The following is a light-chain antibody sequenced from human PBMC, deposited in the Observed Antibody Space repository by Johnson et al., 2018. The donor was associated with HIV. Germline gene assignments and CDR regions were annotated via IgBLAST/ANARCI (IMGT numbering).Light chain of an antibody. CDR1: SSNIGNNY. CDR2: DNN. Sequence: QSVLTQPPSVSAAPGQKVTISCSGSSSNIGNNYVSWYQQLPGTAPKLLIYDNNKRPSGIPDRFSGSKSGKSATLGITGLQTGDEADYYCGTWDSSLRGIFGTGTKVTVL. V-gene: IGLV1-51*01. J-gene: IGLJ1*01. CDR3: GTWDSSLRGI.